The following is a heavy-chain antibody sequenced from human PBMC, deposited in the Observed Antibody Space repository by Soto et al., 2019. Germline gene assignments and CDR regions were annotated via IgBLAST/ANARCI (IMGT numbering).Heavy chain of an antibody. CDR3: SRLDVDTEHLASAHYGMDF. CDR2: ISDHNGNT. D-gene: IGHD5-18*01. J-gene: IGHJ6*02. Sequence: QVQLVQSGAEVKKPGASVKVSCKASGYTFTSYGISWVRQAPGQGLEWMGWISDHNGNTNYAQKYQGRVTMTTDTSTSEAYMELRSMRSDDMAVYYCSRLDVDTEHLASAHYGMDFWGQGTTVTVSS. V-gene: IGHV1-18*03. CDR1: GYTFTSYG.